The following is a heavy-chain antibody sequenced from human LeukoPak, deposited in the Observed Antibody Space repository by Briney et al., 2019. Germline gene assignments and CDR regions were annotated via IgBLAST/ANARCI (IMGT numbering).Heavy chain of an antibody. V-gene: IGHV1-8*02. D-gene: IGHD5-18*01. CDR3: AXGVXXXYSXGTYFYYYMDV. CDR1: GGTFSSYG. J-gene: IGHJ6*03. CDR2: MNPNSGNT. Sequence: ASVKVSCKASGGTFSSYGISWVRQATGQGLEWMAWMNPNSGNTGYAQKFQGRVTMTRNTSISTAYMELSSLRSEDTAVYYCAXGVXXXYSXGTYFYYYMDVWGKGTTVTISS.